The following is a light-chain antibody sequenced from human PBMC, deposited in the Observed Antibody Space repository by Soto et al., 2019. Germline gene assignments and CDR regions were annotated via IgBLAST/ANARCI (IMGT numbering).Light chain of an antibody. V-gene: IGKV3-20*01. CDR3: QPYGSSTYT. CDR1: QSVSSSY. CDR2: GAS. J-gene: IGKJ2*01. Sequence: EIVLTQSPGTLSLSPGERATLSCRASQSVSSSYLAGYHQKPGQSPRLLIYGASSRATGIPDRFSGSGSGTDFTLTISRLEPEDFAVYYCQPYGSSTYTFGQGTKLEIK.